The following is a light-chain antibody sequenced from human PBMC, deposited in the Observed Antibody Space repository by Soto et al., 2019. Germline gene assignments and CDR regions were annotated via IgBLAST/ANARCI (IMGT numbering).Light chain of an antibody. CDR1: QGLNTN. J-gene: IGKJ3*01. Sequence: DIQLTQSPSFLSASVGDRVTITCRASQGLNTNLAWYQQKPGKAPNLLIYGASTLQSGVPSRFSGSLSGTEFTLTISSLQPEDFAIYYCQQLNTCPLTFGPGTKVDV. CDR3: QQLNTCPLT. V-gene: IGKV1-9*01. CDR2: GAS.